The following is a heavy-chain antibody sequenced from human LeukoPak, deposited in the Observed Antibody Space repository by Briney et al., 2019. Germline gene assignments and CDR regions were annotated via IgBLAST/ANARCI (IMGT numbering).Heavy chain of an antibody. CDR1: YASISSGNYY. CDR3: ASHEGYCSGGSCYGAWYFDL. CDR2: IYYSGST. J-gene: IGHJ2*01. V-gene: IGHV4-61*01. D-gene: IGHD2-15*01. Sequence: SETLSLTCTVSYASISSGNYYWSWIRQPPGKGLEWIGYIYYSGSTNYNPSLKSRVTISVDTSKNQFSLKLSSVTAADTAVYYCASHEGYCSGGSCYGAWYFDLWGRGTLVTVSS.